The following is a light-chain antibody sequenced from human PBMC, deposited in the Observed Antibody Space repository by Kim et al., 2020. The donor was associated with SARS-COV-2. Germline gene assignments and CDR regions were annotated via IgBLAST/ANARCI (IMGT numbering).Light chain of an antibody. CDR2: NND. CDR3: ASWDDSLNGIL. CDR1: SSNVGNNA. Sequence: GQRFSITWSGTSSNVGNNALSWYQQLPGAAPKLLIYNNDRRPSGVPDRFSGSKSGNSASLAISGLQSEDEADFYCASWDDSLNGILFGGGTKVTVL. J-gene: IGLJ3*02. V-gene: IGLV1-44*01.